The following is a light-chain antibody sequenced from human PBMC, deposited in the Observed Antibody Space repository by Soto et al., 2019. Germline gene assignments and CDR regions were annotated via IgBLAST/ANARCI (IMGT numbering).Light chain of an antibody. CDR2: GAS. CDR3: QQYNNWPLT. CDR1: QSVSSN. Sequence: EIVMTQSPATLSVSPGERATLSCRASQSVSSNLAWYQQKPGQAPRLLIYGASTRATGIPARFSGSGSGTESTLTISSLQSEDFAVYHCQQYNNWPLTFGGGTKVDIK. V-gene: IGKV3-15*01. J-gene: IGKJ4*01.